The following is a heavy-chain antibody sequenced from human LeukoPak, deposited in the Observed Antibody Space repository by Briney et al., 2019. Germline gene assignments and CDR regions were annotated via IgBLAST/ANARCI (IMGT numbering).Heavy chain of an antibody. CDR3: ARVSGIGGGSYSRPWDY. CDR2: INSDGSST. CDR1: GFTFSSYW. V-gene: IGHV3-74*01. J-gene: IGHJ4*02. D-gene: IGHD1-26*01. Sequence: GGSLRLSCAASGFTFSSYWMHWVRQAPGKGLVWVSRINSDGSSTSYADSVKGRFTISRDNAKNTLSLQMNSLRAEDTAVYYCARVSGIGGGSYSRPWDYWGQGTLVTVSS.